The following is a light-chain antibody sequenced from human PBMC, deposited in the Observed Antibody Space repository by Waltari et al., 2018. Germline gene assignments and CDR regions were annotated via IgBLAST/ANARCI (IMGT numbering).Light chain of an antibody. CDR2: RNN. CDR3: AAWDDSLSGRV. Sequence: QSVLTKPPSASGTPGQRVTISCSGSRSNIGNNYVDWYQQLPGTAPKLLIYRNNQRPSGVPDRFSGSKSGTSASLAISGLRSEDEADYYCAAWDDSLSGRVFGGGTKVTVL. V-gene: IGLV1-47*01. J-gene: IGLJ3*02. CDR1: RSNIGNNY.